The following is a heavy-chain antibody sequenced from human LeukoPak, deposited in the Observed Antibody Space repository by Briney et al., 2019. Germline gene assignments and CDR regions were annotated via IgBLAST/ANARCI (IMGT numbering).Heavy chain of an antibody. D-gene: IGHD2/OR15-2a*01. J-gene: IGHJ4*02. CDR2: FDPEDGGR. CDR1: GYTLTDLS. CDR3: STLLSSNYLDH. Sequence: ASVKVSCKVSGYTLTDLSMHWVRQAPGKGLEWMGGFDPEDGGRIFAEKFQGRVIMTEDTSTDTAYMELSSLTSEDTAVYYCSTLLSSNYLDHWGQGTLVTVAS. V-gene: IGHV1-24*01.